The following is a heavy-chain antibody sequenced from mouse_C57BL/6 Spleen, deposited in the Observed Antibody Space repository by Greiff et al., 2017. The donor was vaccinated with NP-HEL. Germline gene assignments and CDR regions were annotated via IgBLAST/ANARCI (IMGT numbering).Heavy chain of an antibody. Sequence: VHVKQSGAELVRPGASVKLSCTASGFNIKDYYMHWVKQRPEQGLEWIGRIDPEDGDTEYAPKFQGKATMTADTSSNTAYLQLSSLTSEDTAVYYCTRDSNRAMDYWGQGTSVTVSS. D-gene: IGHD2-5*01. CDR2: IDPEDGDT. CDR1: GFNIKDYY. J-gene: IGHJ4*01. CDR3: TRDSNRAMDY. V-gene: IGHV14-1*01.